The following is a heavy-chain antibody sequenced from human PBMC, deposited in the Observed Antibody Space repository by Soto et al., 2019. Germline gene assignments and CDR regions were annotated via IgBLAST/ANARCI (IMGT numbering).Heavy chain of an antibody. CDR3: AREAGRYCTNGVCYVFEY. J-gene: IGHJ4*02. V-gene: IGHV4-34*01. CDR1: GGSFSGYY. Sequence: PSETLSLTCAVYGGSFSGYYWSWIRQPPGKGLEWIGEINHSGSTNYNPSPKSRVTISVDTSKNQFSLKLSSVTAADTAVYYCAREAGRYCTNGVCYVFEYWGQGTLVTVSS. D-gene: IGHD2-8*01. CDR2: INHSGST.